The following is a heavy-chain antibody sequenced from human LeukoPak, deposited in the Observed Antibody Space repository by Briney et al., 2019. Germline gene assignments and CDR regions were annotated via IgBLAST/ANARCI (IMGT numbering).Heavy chain of an antibody. CDR1: GFTFSSYA. CDR3: ASNTRTLEEIN. Sequence: GGSLRLSCAASGFTFSSYAMSWVRQAPGKGLEWVANIKQDGSEKYYVDSVKGRFTISRDNAKNSLYLQMNSLRAEDTAVYYCASNTRTLEEINWGQGTLVTVSS. V-gene: IGHV3-7*01. J-gene: IGHJ4*02. CDR2: IKQDGSEK.